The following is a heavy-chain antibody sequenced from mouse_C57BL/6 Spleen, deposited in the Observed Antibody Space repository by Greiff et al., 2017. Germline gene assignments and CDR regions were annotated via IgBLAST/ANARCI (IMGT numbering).Heavy chain of an antibody. V-gene: IGHV1-80*01. J-gene: IGHJ4*01. CDR1: GYAFSSYW. Sequence: VKLMESGAELVKPGASVKISCKASGYAFSSYWMNWVKQRPGKGLEWIGQIYPGDGDTNYNGKFKGKATLTADKSSSTAYMQLSSLTSEDSAVYFCARGTTVVAPYYAMDYWGQGTSVTVSS. CDR3: ARGTTVVAPYYAMDY. CDR2: IYPGDGDT. D-gene: IGHD1-1*01.